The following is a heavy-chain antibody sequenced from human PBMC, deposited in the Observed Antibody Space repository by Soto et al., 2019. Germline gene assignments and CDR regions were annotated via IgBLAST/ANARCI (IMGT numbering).Heavy chain of an antibody. Sequence: GASVKVSCKASGYTFTSYAMHWVRQAPGQRLEWMGWINAGNGNTNYAQKFQGRVTMTTDTSTSTAYMELRSLRSDDTAVYYCARLLWFGGAYYYGMDVWGQGTTVTVSS. J-gene: IGHJ6*02. CDR2: INAGNGNT. CDR3: ARLLWFGGAYYYGMDV. CDR1: GYTFTSYA. D-gene: IGHD3-10*01. V-gene: IGHV1-3*01.